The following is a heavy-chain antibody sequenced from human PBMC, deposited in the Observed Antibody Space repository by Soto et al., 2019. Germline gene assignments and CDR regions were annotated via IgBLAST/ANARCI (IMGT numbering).Heavy chain of an antibody. J-gene: IGHJ3*01. CDR2: ISHSGTS. CDR1: GGSISSSHR. V-gene: IGHV4-4*02. D-gene: IGHD3-9*01. CDR3: ARVFLTITRGAFDA. Sequence: QVQLQESGPGLVKTSGTLSLTCAVSGGSISSSHRWTWVRQSPGKGLEYIGEISHSGTSNSNPSLKSRVTLSVDKSKNHFSLTLTSVTAADTAVYYCARVFLTITRGAFDAWGQGTLVIVSS.